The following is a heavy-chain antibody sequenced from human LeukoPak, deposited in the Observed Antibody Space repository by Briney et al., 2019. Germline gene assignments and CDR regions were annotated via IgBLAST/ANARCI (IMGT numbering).Heavy chain of an antibody. D-gene: IGHD6-19*01. CDR2: ISSTGRT. CDR1: GASISSDTYF. J-gene: IGHJ4*02. V-gene: IGHV4-61*02. CDR3: ARGLSIAVAI. Sequence: SETLSLTCTVSGASISSDTYFWSWIRQPAGKGLEWIGRISSTGRTDYNPSLTSRVTISIDTSKNQLSMQLSSVTAADTAVYYCARGLSIAVAIWGQGTLVTVSS.